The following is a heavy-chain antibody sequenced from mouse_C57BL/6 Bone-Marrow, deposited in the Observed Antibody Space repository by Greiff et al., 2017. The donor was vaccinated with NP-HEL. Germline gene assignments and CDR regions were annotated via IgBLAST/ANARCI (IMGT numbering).Heavy chain of an antibody. CDR1: GYTFTDYY. J-gene: IGHJ2*01. D-gene: IGHD2-2*01. Sequence: VQLKESGPVLVKPGASVKMSCKASGYTFTDYYMNWVKQSHGKSLEWIGVINPYNGGTSYNQKFKGKATLTVDKSSSTAYMELNSLTSEDSAVYYCARWLRREGPFDYWGQGTTLTVSS. V-gene: IGHV1-19*01. CDR2: INPYNGGT. CDR3: ARWLRREGPFDY.